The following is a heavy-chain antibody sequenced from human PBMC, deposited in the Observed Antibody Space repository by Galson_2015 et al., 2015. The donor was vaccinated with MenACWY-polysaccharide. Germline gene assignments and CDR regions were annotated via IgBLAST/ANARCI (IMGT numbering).Heavy chain of an antibody. V-gene: IGHV3-49*04. CDR3: SRACIPATGDAFDI. CDR2: IRSKAHGGTT. CDR1: GFTFSSSW. D-gene: IGHD6-13*01. J-gene: IGHJ3*02. Sequence: SLRLSCAASGFTFSSSWMHWVRQAPGKGLEWVGFIRSKAHGGTTEYGTSVQGRFTISRDDSKSSAYLQMNSLKTEDTAVYYCSRACIPATGDAFDIWGQGTMVTVSS.